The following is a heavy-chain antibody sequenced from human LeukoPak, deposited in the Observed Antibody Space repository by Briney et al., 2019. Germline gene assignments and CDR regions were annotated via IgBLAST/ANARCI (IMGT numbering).Heavy chain of an antibody. J-gene: IGHJ4*02. D-gene: IGHD2-15*01. CDR2: ISSSSSYI. V-gene: IGHV3-21*01. CDR3: ARSRGYCSGGSCYSIDY. Sequence: PGGSLRLSCAASGFTFSSYSMNWVRQAPGKGLEWVSSISSSSSYIYYADSVKGRFTISRDNAKNSLYLQMNSLRAEDTAVYYCARSRGYCSGGSCYSIDYWGQGTLVTVSS. CDR1: GFTFSSYS.